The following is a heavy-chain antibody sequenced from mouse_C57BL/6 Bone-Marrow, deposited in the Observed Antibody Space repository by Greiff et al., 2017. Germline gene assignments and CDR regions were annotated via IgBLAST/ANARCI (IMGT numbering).Heavy chain of an antibody. Sequence: EVQGVESGEGLVKPGGSLKLSCAASGFTFSSYAMSWVRQTPEKRLEWVAYISSGGDYIYYADTVKGPFTITRDNTRNTLYLQMSSLKSDDTAMYYCIRAYGYVLYAMDYWGQGTSRTVSS. CDR2: ISSGGDYI. J-gene: IGHJ4*01. V-gene: IGHV5-9-1*02. CDR3: IRAYGYVLYAMDY. D-gene: IGHD2-14*01. CDR1: GFTFSSYA.